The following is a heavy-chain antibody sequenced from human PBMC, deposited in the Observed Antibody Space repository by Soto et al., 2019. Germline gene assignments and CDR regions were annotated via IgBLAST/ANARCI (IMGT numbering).Heavy chain of an antibody. J-gene: IGHJ6*02. D-gene: IGHD3-10*01. V-gene: IGHV1-18*04. CDR1: GYSLAGYY. CDR3: ARHYYGSYGMDV. CDR2: INPYNGNT. Sequence: SVKVTCKASGYSLAGYYMHWVRQATGQGLEWMGWINPYNGNTNYAQQLQGRVTMTTDTSTSTAYMELRSLRSDDTAVYYCARHYYGSYGMDVWGQGTTVTVSS.